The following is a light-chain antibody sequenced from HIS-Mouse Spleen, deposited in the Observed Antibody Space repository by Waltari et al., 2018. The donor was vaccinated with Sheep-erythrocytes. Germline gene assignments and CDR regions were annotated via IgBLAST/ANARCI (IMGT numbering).Light chain of an antibody. V-gene: IGKV2-28*01. Sequence: DIVMTQAPLSLPVTPGEPASIACRSSQSLLHSNGYNYLDWYLQKPGQSPQLLIYLGSNRAAGVPDRFSGRGSGKDVTLKISRVEAEDVGVYDCMPALQTPWTFGQGTKVEIK. CDR2: LGS. J-gene: IGKJ1*01. CDR1: QSLLHSNGYNY. CDR3: MPALQTPWT.